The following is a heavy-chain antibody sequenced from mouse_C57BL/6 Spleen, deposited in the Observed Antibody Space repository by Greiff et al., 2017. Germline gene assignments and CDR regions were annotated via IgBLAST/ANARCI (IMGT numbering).Heavy chain of an antibody. Sequence: EVQGVESGGGLVKPGGSLKLSCAASGFTFSSYAMSWVRQTPEKRLEWVATISDGGSYTYYPDNVKGRFTIARDNAKNNLYLQMSQLKSEDTALYYGARRRDDPLWYFDVWGTGTTVTVSS. D-gene: IGHD2-14*01. CDR1: GFTFSSYA. V-gene: IGHV5-4*01. CDR3: ARRRDDPLWYFDV. CDR2: ISDGGSYT. J-gene: IGHJ1*03.